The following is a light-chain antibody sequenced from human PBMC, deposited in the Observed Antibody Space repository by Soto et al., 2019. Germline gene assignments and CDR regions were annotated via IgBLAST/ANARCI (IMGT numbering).Light chain of an antibody. CDR2: EVS. CDR1: SSDVGNYNF. J-gene: IGLJ1*01. Sequence: QSVLTQPPSASGSPGQSVAVSCTGTSSDVGNYNFVSWYQQHPGKAPKLMIYEVSKRPSGVPDRFSGSKSGNTASLTVSGLQAEDEADYYCSSYAGNNTYVFGTGTKVTVL. CDR3: SSYAGNNTYV. V-gene: IGLV2-8*01.